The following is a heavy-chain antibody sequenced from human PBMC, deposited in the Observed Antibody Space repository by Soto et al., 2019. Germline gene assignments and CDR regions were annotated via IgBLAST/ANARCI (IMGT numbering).Heavy chain of an antibody. J-gene: IGHJ6*02. CDR2: INPSGGST. D-gene: IGHD6-13*01. Sequence: GASVKVSCKASGYTFTSYYMHWVRQAPGQGLEWIGIINPSGGSTSYAQKFQGRVTMTRDTSTSTVYMELSSLRSEDTAVYYCARENRDSSSWYRYSYYYGMDVWGQGATVTVSS. CDR3: ARENRDSSSWYRYSYYYGMDV. V-gene: IGHV1-46*01. CDR1: GYTFTSYY.